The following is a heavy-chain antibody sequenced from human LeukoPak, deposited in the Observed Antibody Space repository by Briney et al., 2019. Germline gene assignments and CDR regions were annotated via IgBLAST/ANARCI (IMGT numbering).Heavy chain of an antibody. Sequence: ASETLSLTCAVYGGSFSGYYWSWIRQPPGKGLERIGEINHSGSTNYNPSLKSRVTISVDTSKNQFSLKLSSVTAADTAVYYCARGEWELLWFDYWGQGTLVTVSS. D-gene: IGHD1-26*01. CDR1: GGSFSGYY. CDR3: ARGEWELLWFDY. CDR2: INHSGST. J-gene: IGHJ5*01. V-gene: IGHV4-34*01.